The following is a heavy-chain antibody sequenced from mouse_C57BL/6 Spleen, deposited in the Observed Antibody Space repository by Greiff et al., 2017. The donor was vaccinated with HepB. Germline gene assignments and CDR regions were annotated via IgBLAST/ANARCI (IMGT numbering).Heavy chain of an antibody. CDR1: GYSITSGYY. CDR3: ARAYYSKRDYYAMDD. J-gene: IGHJ4*01. CDR2: ISYDGSN. V-gene: IGHV3-6*01. Sequence: EVKLMESGPGLVKPSQSLSLTCSVTGYSITSGYYWNWIRQFPGNKLEWMGYISYDGSNNYNPSLKNRISITRDTSKNQFFLKLNSVTTEDTATYYGARAYYSKRDYYAMDDWGQGTSVTVSS. D-gene: IGHD2-5*01.